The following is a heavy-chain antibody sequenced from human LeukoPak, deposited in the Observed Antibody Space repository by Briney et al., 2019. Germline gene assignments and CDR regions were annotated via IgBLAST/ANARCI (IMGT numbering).Heavy chain of an antibody. J-gene: IGHJ3*02. Sequence: SETLSLTCAVSGGSISSSNWWSWVRQPPGKGLEWIGEIYHSGSTNYNPSLKSQVSISIDTSKSQFSLKLTSLTAADTAVYYSARGRRSSSRHDAIDIWGQGTMVTVSS. CDR2: IYHSGST. V-gene: IGHV4-4*02. D-gene: IGHD6-13*01. CDR1: GGSISSSNW. CDR3: ARGRRSSSRHDAIDI.